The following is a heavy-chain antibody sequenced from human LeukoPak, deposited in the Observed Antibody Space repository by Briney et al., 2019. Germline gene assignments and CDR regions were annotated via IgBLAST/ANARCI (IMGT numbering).Heavy chain of an antibody. Sequence: SETLSLTCAVSGGSISSSNWWSWVRQPPGKGLEWIGYIYYSGSTNYNPSLRSRVTISVDTSKNQFSLKLSSVTAADTAVYYCARDEGIAVADPYFDYWGQGTLVTVSS. CDR3: ARDEGIAVADPYFDY. D-gene: IGHD6-19*01. CDR1: GGSISSSNW. V-gene: IGHV4-4*02. CDR2: IYYSGST. J-gene: IGHJ4*02.